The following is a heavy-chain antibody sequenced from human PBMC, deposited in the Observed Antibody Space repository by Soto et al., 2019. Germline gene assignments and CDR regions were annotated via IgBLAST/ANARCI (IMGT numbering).Heavy chain of an antibody. J-gene: IGHJ4*02. Sequence: PSETLSLTCAVYGGSFSGYSWSWIRQPPGKGLEWIGEINHSGSTNYNPSLKSRVTISVDTSKNQFSLKLRSVTAADTAVYYCAAWQGGFLDGSPRYQFDVWGQGTLVPVSS. CDR2: INHSGST. CDR1: GGSFSGYS. D-gene: IGHD3-3*01. V-gene: IGHV4-34*01. CDR3: AAWQGGFLDGSPRYQFDV.